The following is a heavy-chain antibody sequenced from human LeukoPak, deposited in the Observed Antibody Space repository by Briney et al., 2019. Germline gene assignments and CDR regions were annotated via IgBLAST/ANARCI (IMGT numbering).Heavy chain of an antibody. CDR1: GYTFTGYY. Sequence: GASVKVSCKASGYTFTGYYMHWVRQAPGQGLEWMGWINPNSGGTNYAQKFQGRVTMTRDTSISTAYMELSRLRSDDKAVYYCARARFRSIVGAISEVNYWGQGTLVTVSS. CDR2: INPNSGGT. CDR3: ARARFRSIVGAISEVNY. V-gene: IGHV1-2*02. D-gene: IGHD1-26*01. J-gene: IGHJ4*02.